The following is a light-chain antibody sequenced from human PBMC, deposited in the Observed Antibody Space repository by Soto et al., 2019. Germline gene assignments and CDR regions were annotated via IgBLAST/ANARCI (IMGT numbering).Light chain of an antibody. CDR2: SAS. CDR3: QKYNNWPPIT. CDR1: QSVSSN. Sequence: EIVMTQSPATLSVSPGESATLSCRASQSVSSNLAWYQQKPGQTPRLLIYSASTRATGIPARFSGSGSGTEFTLTISSLQSEDFAVYYWQKYNNWPPITFGQGTRLEIK. J-gene: IGKJ5*01. V-gene: IGKV3-15*01.